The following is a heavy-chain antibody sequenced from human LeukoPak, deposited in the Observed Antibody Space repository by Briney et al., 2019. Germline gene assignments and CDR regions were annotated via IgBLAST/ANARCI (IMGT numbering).Heavy chain of an antibody. CDR3: AEAILHCSSTSCYIPFDY. CDR1: GFTFSSYA. Sequence: PGGSLRLSCAASGFTFSSYAMIWVRQAPGKGLEWVSAISGSGGSTYYADSVKGRFTISRDKSKNTLYLQMNSLRAEDTAVYYCAEAILHCSSTSCYIPFDYWGQGTLVTVSS. D-gene: IGHD2-2*01. V-gene: IGHV3-23*01. J-gene: IGHJ4*02. CDR2: ISGSGGST.